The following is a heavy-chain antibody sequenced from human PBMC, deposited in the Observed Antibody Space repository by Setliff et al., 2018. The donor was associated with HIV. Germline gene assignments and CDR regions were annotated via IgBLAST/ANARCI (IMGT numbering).Heavy chain of an antibody. J-gene: IGHJ4*02. D-gene: IGHD6-13*01. CDR3: ASVGGPGYSSSWYEDY. CDR1: GYIFTVYH. CDR2: INPNSGDT. V-gene: IGHV1-2*02. Sequence: GASVKVSCKASGYIFTVYHMHWVRQAPGQGLEWMGWINPNSGDTKYAEKFQGRVTMTRNTSISTAYMELIRLRSDDTAVYYCASVGGPGYSSSWYEDYWGQGTLVTVSS.